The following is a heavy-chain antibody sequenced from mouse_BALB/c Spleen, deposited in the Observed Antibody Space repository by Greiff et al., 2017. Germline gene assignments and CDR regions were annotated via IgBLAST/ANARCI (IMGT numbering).Heavy chain of an antibody. D-gene: IGHD2-1*01. CDR1: GFSLTDYG. CDR2: IWGGGST. V-gene: IGHV2-6-5*01. CDR3: AKQEDYGNYGFAY. Sequence: VQLQQSGPGLVAPSQSLSITCTVSGFSLTDYGVSWIRQPPGKGLEWLGVIWGGGSTYYNSALKSRLSISKDNSKSQVFLKMNSLQTDDTAMYYCAKQEDYGNYGFAYWGQGTLVTVSA. J-gene: IGHJ3*01.